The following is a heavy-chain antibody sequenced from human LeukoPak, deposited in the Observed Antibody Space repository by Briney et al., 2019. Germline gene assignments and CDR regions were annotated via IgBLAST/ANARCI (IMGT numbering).Heavy chain of an antibody. Sequence: GASVKVSCKASGYTFTGYYIHWLRQAPGQGLEWMGWINPNSGGTNYAQKFQGRVTMTRDTSISTAYMEMSSLRSDDTAVYYCARDLSGSYWDYFDYWGQGTLVTVSS. CDR3: ARDLSGSYWDYFDY. CDR2: INPNSGGT. D-gene: IGHD1-26*01. J-gene: IGHJ4*02. V-gene: IGHV1-2*02. CDR1: GYTFTGYY.